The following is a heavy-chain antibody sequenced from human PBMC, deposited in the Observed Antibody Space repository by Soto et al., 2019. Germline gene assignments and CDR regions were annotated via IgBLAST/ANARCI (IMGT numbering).Heavy chain of an antibody. Sequence: EVQLVESGGGLVQPGGSLRLSCAASGFTFNTYWMQWVRQAPGKGLVLVSRIKSDGSYTHYADSVQGRFTISRDNAKNTLFLQMNSLGAEDTGVYYCATGGSGYFTYWGQGTLVTVSA. D-gene: IGHD3-22*01. CDR1: GFTFNTYW. CDR3: ATGGSGYFTY. J-gene: IGHJ4*02. V-gene: IGHV3-74*01. CDR2: IKSDGSYT.